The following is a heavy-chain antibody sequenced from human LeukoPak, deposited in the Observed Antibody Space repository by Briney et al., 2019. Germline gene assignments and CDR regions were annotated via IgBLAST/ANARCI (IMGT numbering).Heavy chain of an antibody. Sequence: SETLSLTCTVSGGSISSYYWSWIRQPPGKGLEWIGYIYYSRSTNYNPSLKSRVTISVDTSKNQFSLKLSSVTAADTAVYYCASTGFGEFPTFGYWGQGTLVTVSS. CDR2: IYYSRST. D-gene: IGHD3-10*01. CDR3: ASTGFGEFPTFGY. J-gene: IGHJ4*02. CDR1: GGSISSYY. V-gene: IGHV4-59*01.